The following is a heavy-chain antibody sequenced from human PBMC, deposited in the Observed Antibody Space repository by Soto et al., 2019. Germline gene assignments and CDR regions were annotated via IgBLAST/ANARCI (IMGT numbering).Heavy chain of an antibody. CDR1: GYTLTELS. Sequence: ASVKVSCKVSGYTLTELSIHWVRQAPGEGLEWMGGFDLENGETIYAQRFQGRVTMTEESSADTPYMELSSLRSEDTAVYYCAIEVWRSNQFDHSGQGTIVAVYS. CDR3: AIEVWRSNQFDH. V-gene: IGHV1-24*01. D-gene: IGHD3-16*01. J-gene: IGHJ4*02. CDR2: FDLENGET.